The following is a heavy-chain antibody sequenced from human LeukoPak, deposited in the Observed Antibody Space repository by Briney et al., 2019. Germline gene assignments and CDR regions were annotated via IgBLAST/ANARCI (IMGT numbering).Heavy chain of an antibody. Sequence: SETLSLTCTVSGGSISSSSYYWGWIRQPPGKGLEWVGSIYYSGTTYYNPSLKSRVTISVDTSKDQFSLKLTSVTAADTAVYYCADSANYGASSGYFDYWGQGTLVTVSS. CDR1: GGSISSSSYY. CDR3: ADSANYGASSGYFDY. J-gene: IGHJ4*02. D-gene: IGHD4-23*01. V-gene: IGHV4-39*01. CDR2: IYYSGTT.